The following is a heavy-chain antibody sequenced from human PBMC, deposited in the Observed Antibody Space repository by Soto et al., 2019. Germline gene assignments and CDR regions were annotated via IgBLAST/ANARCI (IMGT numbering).Heavy chain of an antibody. CDR2: IYSGGST. V-gene: IGHV3-66*01. J-gene: IGHJ3*02. Sequence: GGSLRLSCAASGFTVSSNYMSWVRQAPGKGLEWVSVIYSGGSTYYADSVKGRFTISRDNSKNTLYLQMNSLRAADTVVYYCARAALDAFDIWGQGTMVTVSS. CDR1: GFTVSSNY. D-gene: IGHD6-6*01. CDR3: ARAALDAFDI.